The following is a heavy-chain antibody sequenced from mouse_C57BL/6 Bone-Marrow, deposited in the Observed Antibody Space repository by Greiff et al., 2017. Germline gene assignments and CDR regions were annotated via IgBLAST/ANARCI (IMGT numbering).Heavy chain of an antibody. J-gene: IGHJ3*01. CDR1: GFNITDYY. CDR2: FDPEDGDT. D-gene: IGHD1-1*01. V-gene: IGHV14-1*01. Sequence: VQLKQSGAELVRPGASVKLSCTASGFNITDYYMHWVKQRPEQSLEWIGRFDPEDGDTKYAPKFQGKATMTAETSSNTAYLQLSSLTSEDTAVXYCTTYCDGSSYPAWFAYWGQGTLVTVSA. CDR3: TTYCDGSSYPAWFAY.